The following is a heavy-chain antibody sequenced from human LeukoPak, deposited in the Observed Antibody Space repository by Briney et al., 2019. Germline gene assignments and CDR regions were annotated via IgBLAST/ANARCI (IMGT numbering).Heavy chain of an antibody. CDR2: IMPLFGTA. CDR1: GGTFNNSA. V-gene: IGHV1-69*05. CDR3: ARDVHGDYGSGWFDP. Sequence: ASVKVSCKTSGGTFNNSAISWVRQAPGQGLEWLGGIMPLFGTAGYAQKFQGRVTITKDESTRTVYLELTGLTSDDTAGYYCARDVHGDYGSGWFDPWGQGTLVSVSS. J-gene: IGHJ5*02. D-gene: IGHD4-17*01.